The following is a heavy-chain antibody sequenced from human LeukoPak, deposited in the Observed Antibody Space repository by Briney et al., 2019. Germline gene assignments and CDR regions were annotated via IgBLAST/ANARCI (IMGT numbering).Heavy chain of an antibody. CDR1: GFTFSSYG. CDR2: ISYDGSNK. Sequence: GGSLRLSCAASGFTFSSYGMHWVRQAPGKGLEWVAVISYDGSNKYYADSVKGRFTISRDNSKNTLYLQMNSLRAEDTAVYYCAKDPATTYYYGSGDWRGQGTLVTVSS. CDR3: AKDPATTYYYGSGDW. D-gene: IGHD3-10*01. V-gene: IGHV3-30*18. J-gene: IGHJ4*02.